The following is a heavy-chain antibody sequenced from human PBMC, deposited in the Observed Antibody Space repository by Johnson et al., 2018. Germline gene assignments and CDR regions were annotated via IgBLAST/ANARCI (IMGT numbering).Heavy chain of an antibody. CDR3: ATSMAVAHFSYYDRDG. CDR1: GFTFSTYA. J-gene: IGHJ6*03. V-gene: IGHV3-NL1*01. Sequence: QVELRESEGGVVQVGRSLGLSCAASGFTFSTYAMHWVRQAPGQGLEWVAIIYSCISTYYADSVKGRFPLARDNSKNTLYLQMNSLKAYDTAVYYCATSMAVAHFSYYDRDGWGKGTTVTVSS. D-gene: IGHD6-19*01. CDR2: IYSCIST.